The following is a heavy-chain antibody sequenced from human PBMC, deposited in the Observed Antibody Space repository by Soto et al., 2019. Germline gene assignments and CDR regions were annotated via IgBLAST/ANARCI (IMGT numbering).Heavy chain of an antibody. CDR2: ISTYNGDT. V-gene: IGHV1-18*01. D-gene: IGHD1-26*01. J-gene: IGHJ6*02. CDR1: GYTFTTSG. Sequence: QVQLVQSGPEVRKPGASVKVSCEASGYTFTTSGISWVRQVIGQGLEGMGWISTYNGDTNSAQNFQGRVHMTADTYRDTAHIELMSLKSDDTAVYCCARQGSWPYYYYGLDVWGQGTIVTVSS. CDR3: ARQGSWPYYYYGLDV.